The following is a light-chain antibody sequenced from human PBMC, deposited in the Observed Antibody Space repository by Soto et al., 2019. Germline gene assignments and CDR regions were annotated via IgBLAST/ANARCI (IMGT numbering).Light chain of an antibody. J-gene: IGKJ1*01. V-gene: IGKV3-20*01. CDR3: QQYGSSRT. CDR2: GAC. CDR1: QSISCSY. Sequence: EIVLTQSPGTLSLSPGGRATLSCRASQSISCSYLAWYQQKPGQAPRLLVYGACSRATGIADRFSGSGSGTDFTLTISRLEPEDFAVYYCQQYGSSRTLGQGTKVDIK.